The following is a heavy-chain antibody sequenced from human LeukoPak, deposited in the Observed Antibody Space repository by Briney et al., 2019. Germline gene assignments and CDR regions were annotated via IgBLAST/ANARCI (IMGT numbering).Heavy chain of an antibody. J-gene: IGHJ3*02. CDR1: GYSFSSYW. CDR2: IYPGDSDT. Sequence: GESLKISCKGSGYSFSSYWIGWVRQMPGKGLEWMGIIYPGDSDTRYSPSFQGQVTISADMSISTAFLQWSSLKASDTAMYYCARWGTSGSYAFDIWGQGTMVTVSS. CDR3: ARWGTSGSYAFDI. D-gene: IGHD3-10*01. V-gene: IGHV5-51*01.